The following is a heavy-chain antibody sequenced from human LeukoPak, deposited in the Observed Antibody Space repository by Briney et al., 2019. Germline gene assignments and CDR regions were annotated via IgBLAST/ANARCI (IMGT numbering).Heavy chain of an antibody. Sequence: GASVKVSCKASGYTLTSHDINWVRQAPGQELEWMGWINPNSGKTGFAQKFQGRVTLTRNTSISTAYMELSRLRSEDTAVYYCARIGGDFFYYYMDVWGKGTTVTVSS. CDR3: ARIGGDFFYYYMDV. CDR2: INPNSGKT. CDR1: GYTLTSHD. J-gene: IGHJ6*03. D-gene: IGHD3-10*01. V-gene: IGHV1-8*01.